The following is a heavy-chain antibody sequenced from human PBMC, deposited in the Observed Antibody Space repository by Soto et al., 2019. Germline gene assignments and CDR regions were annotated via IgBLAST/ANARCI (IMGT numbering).Heavy chain of an antibody. D-gene: IGHD3-10*01. CDR3: AKDSAAADYGAYGMDV. J-gene: IGHJ6*04. V-gene: IGHV3-23*01. Sequence: EEQILESGGDLVQPGGSLRLSCAASGFTFSYYAMTWVRQAPGKGLEWVSAISGAGGSTYYADSVKGRFTISRDNSKKIVYLQTNSLRGEDTAVYYSAKDSAAADYGAYGMDVWGNGTTVTVSS. CDR1: GFTFSYYA. CDR2: ISGAGGST.